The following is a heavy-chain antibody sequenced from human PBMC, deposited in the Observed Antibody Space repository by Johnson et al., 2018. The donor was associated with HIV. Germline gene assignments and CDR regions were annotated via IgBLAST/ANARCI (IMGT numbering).Heavy chain of an antibody. CDR3: ARKADAFDI. Sequence: EMQLVESGGGVVQPGRSPRLSCAESGFTFSHYWMTWVRQAPGKGLEWVANINQDGSERYYVDSVTGRFTISRDNAKKSVYLQMNSLRAEDTAVYYCARKADAFDIWGQGTMITVSS. J-gene: IGHJ3*02. CDR1: GFTFSHYW. CDR2: INQDGSER. V-gene: IGHV3-7*05.